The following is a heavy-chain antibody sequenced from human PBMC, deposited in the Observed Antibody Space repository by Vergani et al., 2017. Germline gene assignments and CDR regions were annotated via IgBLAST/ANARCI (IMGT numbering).Heavy chain of an antibody. V-gene: IGHV3-23*01. D-gene: IGHD3-10*01. CDR3: AKQYFVSGNYLVDY. CDR2: ISGSGVSA. CDR1: EFTFSNYA. J-gene: IGHJ4*02. Sequence: EVQLLESGGGLVQPGGSLRLTCAASEFTFSNYAMNWVRQAPGKVLEWVSGISGSGVSAYYTDSVKGRFTISRDNSKNMLFLQMNNLRTEDTAIYYCAKQYFVSGNYLVDYWGQGTLVTVSS.